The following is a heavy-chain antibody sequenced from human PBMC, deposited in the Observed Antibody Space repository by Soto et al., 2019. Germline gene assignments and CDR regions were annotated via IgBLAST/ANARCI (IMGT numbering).Heavy chain of an antibody. CDR3: TTDRIRDHASELFDP. V-gene: IGHV3-30-3*01. D-gene: IGHD3-10*01. Sequence: PGGSLRLSCAASGFTFSSYAMHWVRQAPGKGLEWVAVISYDGSNKYYADSVKGRFTISRDNSKNTLYLQMNSLRAEDTAVYYCTTDRIRDHASELFDPWGQGTLVTVSS. CDR2: ISYDGSNK. J-gene: IGHJ5*02. CDR1: GFTFSSYA.